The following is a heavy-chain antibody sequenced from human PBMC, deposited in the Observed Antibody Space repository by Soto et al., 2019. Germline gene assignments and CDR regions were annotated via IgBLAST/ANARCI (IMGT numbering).Heavy chain of an antibody. J-gene: IGHJ3*02. CDR1: GDSITTDFYH. CDR3: ARDTTLLPRASDI. Sequence: QVQLQESGPGLVKPSQTLSLTCTVSGDSITTDFYHWSWIRQRPGKGLEWIGNIYYTGSTNYNPSLKSRLSMSLDTSKSHFSLKLRSVTAADTAVYYCARDTTLLPRASDIWGQGTVVTVSS. D-gene: IGHD1-1*01. CDR2: IYYTGST. V-gene: IGHV4-31*03.